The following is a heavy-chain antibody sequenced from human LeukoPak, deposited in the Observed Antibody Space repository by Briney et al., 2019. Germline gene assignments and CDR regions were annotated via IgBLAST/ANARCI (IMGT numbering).Heavy chain of an antibody. Sequence: GGSLRLSCAASGFTFSSYAMHWVRQAPAKGLEWVAVISYDGSNKYYADSVKGRFTISRDNSKNTLYLQMNSLRAEDTAVYYCARDMVRGVIITNYYYYGMDVWGQGTTVTVSS. CDR3: ARDMVRGVIITNYYYYGMDV. CDR1: GFTFSSYA. J-gene: IGHJ6*02. D-gene: IGHD3-10*01. V-gene: IGHV3-30*04. CDR2: ISYDGSNK.